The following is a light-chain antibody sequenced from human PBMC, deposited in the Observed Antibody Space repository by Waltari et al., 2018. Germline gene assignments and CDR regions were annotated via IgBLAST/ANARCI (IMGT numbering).Light chain of an antibody. CDR2: KSS. CDR3: LQYKTLWT. V-gene: IGKV1-5*03. CDR1: QNIGPW. J-gene: IGKJ1*01. Sequence: DIQMTQSPSTLSASVGDRVTTTCRASQNIGPWLAWYQQKSGRAPQILIYKSSDLESGVPSMCSGSGSGTEFTLTISSLQPDDFATYYCLQYKTLWTFGQGTKVDIK.